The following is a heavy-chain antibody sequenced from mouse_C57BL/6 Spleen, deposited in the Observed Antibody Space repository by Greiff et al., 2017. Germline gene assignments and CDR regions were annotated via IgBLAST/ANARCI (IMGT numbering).Heavy chain of an antibody. J-gene: IGHJ3*01. CDR2: ISSGGSYN. CDR1: GFTFSSYG. Sequence: DVKLVESGGDLVKPGGSLKLSCAASGFTFSSYGMSWVRQTPDKRLEWVATISSGGSYNYYPDSVKGRFTISRDNAKNTLYLQMSSLKSEDTAMYYCASYDYDDGFAYWGQGTLVTVSA. V-gene: IGHV5-6*02. D-gene: IGHD2-4*01. CDR3: ASYDYDDGFAY.